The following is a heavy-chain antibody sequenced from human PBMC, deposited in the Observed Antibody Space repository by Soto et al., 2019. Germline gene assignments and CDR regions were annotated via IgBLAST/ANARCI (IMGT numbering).Heavy chain of an antibody. Sequence: QVQLVQSGAEVKKPGASVKVSCKASGYTFTSYDINWVRQATGQGLEWMGWMNPNSGNTGYAQKFQGRVTLPRNTSISTAYRELSSLRSEDTAVYYCARGLSYYYGMDVWGQGTTVTVSS. J-gene: IGHJ6*02. CDR1: GYTFTSYD. CDR2: MNPNSGNT. V-gene: IGHV1-8*01. CDR3: ARGLSYYYGMDV.